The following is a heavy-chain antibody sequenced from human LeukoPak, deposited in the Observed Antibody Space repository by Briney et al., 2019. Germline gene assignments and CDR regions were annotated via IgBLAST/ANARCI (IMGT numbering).Heavy chain of an antibody. Sequence: PSETLSLTCTVSGGSFSSYCWSWIRQPPGKGLEWIGYIYYSGSTHYYSSLKSRVTISLDTSRNQFSLKLSSVTAADTAVYYCARSMGYYDSSGYYSGWFDPWGQGTLVTVSS. D-gene: IGHD3-22*01. CDR3: ARSMGYYDSSGYYSGWFDP. CDR2: IYYSGST. V-gene: IGHV4-59*01. J-gene: IGHJ5*02. CDR1: GGSFSSYC.